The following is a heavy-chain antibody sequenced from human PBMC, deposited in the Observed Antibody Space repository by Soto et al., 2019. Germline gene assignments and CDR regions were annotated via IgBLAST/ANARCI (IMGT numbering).Heavy chain of an antibody. CDR3: AKSLYGDNDY. J-gene: IGHJ4*02. CDR2: ISGRGTTT. Sequence: EVQLLESGGGLVQPGGSLRLSCAASGFSFSVYAMSWVRQAPGKGLESVSSISGRGTTTSYADSVKGRFTISRDNSKNTLYVKMNSLRVEDTAVYYCAKSLYGDNDYWGQGTLVTVSP. D-gene: IGHD4-17*01. CDR1: GFSFSVYA. V-gene: IGHV3-23*01.